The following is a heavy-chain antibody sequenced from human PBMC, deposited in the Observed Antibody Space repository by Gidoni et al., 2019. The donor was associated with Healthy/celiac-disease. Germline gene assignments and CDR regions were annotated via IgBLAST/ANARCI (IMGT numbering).Heavy chain of an antibody. CDR2: FSGSGGST. J-gene: IGHJ4*02. CDR3: AKVGPDMVRGVIKYFDY. Sequence: EVQLLESGGGLVQPGGSLRLSCPASGFTFSSYAMSWVRQAPGKGLEWVSAFSGSGGSTYYADSVKGRFTISRDNSKNTLYLQMNSLRAEDTAVYYCAKVGPDMVRGVIKYFDYWGQGTLVTVSS. D-gene: IGHD3-10*01. CDR1: GFTFSSYA. V-gene: IGHV3-23*01.